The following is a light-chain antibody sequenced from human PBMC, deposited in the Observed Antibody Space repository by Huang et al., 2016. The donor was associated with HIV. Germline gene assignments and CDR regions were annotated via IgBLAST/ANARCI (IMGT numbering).Light chain of an antibody. CDR2: DAS. V-gene: IGKV1-33*01. CDR1: QDISNY. J-gene: IGKJ4*01. Sequence: DIQMTQSPTSLSASVGDRVTITCQASQDISNYLNWYQQKPGKAPKLLIYDASKLETGVPSRFSGGGSGTDFNFTIISLQPEDFATYHCQQYDNLPITFGGGTKVEIK. CDR3: QQYDNLPIT.